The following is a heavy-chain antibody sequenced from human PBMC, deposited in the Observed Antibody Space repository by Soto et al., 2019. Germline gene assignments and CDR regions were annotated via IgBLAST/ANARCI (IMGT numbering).Heavy chain of an antibody. Sequence: QPGGSLRLSCAASGFTFSSYSMHWVRQAPGKGLEWVAVISYDGRKKYYAESVKGRFTISRDNSKNTLYVQMNSLRAEDTAVYYCAKDVTGTTPYWGEGTLVTVSS. J-gene: IGHJ4*02. CDR3: AKDVTGTTPY. CDR2: ISYDGRKK. V-gene: IGHV3-30*18. D-gene: IGHD1-20*01. CDR1: GFTFSSYS.